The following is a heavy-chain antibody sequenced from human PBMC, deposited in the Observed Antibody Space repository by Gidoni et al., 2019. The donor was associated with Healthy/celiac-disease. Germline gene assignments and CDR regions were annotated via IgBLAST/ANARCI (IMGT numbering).Heavy chain of an antibody. J-gene: IGHJ6*02. V-gene: IGHV1-69*01. D-gene: IGHD2-15*01. CDR2: IIPIFGTA. CDR3: ARGRYCSGGSRYSPYYYGMDV. Sequence: QVQLVQSGAEVKKPGSSVKVSCKASGGTFSSYAISWVRQAPGQGLEWMGGIIPIFGTANYAQKFQGRVTITADESTSTAYMELSSLRSEDTAVYYCARGRYCSGGSRYSPYYYGMDVWGQGTTVTVSS. CDR1: GGTFSSYA.